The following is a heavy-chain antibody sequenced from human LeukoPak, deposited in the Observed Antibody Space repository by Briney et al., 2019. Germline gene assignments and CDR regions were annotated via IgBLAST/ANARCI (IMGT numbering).Heavy chain of an antibody. CDR1: GGSISSSNW. V-gene: IGHV4-4*02. CDR3: ARDALYCSSSSCYRYWYFDL. J-gene: IGHJ2*01. CDR2: IYHSGST. D-gene: IGHD2-2*01. Sequence: PSETLSLTCAVSGGSISSSNWWSWVRQPPGKGLEWIGEIYHSGSTNYNPSLKSRVTISVDTSKNQFSLKLSSVTAADTAVYYCARDALYCSSSSCYRYWYFDLWGRGTLVTVSS.